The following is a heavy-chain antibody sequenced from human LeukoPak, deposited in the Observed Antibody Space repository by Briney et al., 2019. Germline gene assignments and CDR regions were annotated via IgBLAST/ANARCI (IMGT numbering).Heavy chain of an antibody. D-gene: IGHD3-16*01. J-gene: IGHJ4*02. CDR1: GFTFSSYT. Sequence: PGRSLRLSCAASGFTFSSYTMNWVRQAPGKGLEWVATLSDNGVRTYHADSVKGRFTISRDNSKNTLYLQMNSLRAEDTAIYYCARGGRIDGYNDWGQGTLVTVSS. CDR3: ARGGRIDGYND. V-gene: IGHV3-23*01. CDR2: LSDNGVRT.